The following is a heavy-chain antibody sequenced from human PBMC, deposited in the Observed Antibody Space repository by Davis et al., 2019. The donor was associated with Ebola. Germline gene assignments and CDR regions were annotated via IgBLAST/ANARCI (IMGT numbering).Heavy chain of an antibody. Sequence: ASVKVSCKASGYTFTSYDINWVRQATGQRLEWMGWMNPNSGNTGYAQKFQGRVTMTRNTSISTAYMELSSLRSEDTAVYYCARNSKAARQEYYYYYYMDVWGKGTTVTVSS. CDR3: ARNSKAARQEYYYYYYMDV. CDR2: MNPNSGNT. J-gene: IGHJ6*03. V-gene: IGHV1-8*01. CDR1: GYTFTSYD. D-gene: IGHD6-6*01.